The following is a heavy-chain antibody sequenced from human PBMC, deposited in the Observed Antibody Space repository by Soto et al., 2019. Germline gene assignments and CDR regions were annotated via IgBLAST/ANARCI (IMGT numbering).Heavy chain of an antibody. Sequence: GGSLRLSCAASGFTFSINDMHWVRQAPGRGLEWVAVISNDGNNKYYADSVKGRFTLSRDNSKNMVYLQMDSLRVEDTAVYFCEKDHQPYNWDYLFDSCGPGPLVTVSS. CDR3: EKDHQPYNWDYLFDS. V-gene: IGHV3-30*18. CDR2: ISNDGNNK. D-gene: IGHD1-7*01. J-gene: IGHJ4*02. CDR1: GFTFSIND.